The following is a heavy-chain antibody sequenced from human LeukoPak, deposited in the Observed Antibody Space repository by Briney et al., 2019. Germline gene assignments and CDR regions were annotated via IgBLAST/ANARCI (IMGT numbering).Heavy chain of an antibody. CDR3: ARSPLTSSGWYRADY. V-gene: IGHV4-4*07. J-gene: IGHJ4*02. CDR2: IYTSGSS. D-gene: IGHD6-19*01. Sequence: KPSETLSLTCTVSGGSISPYYWNWIRQPAGKGLEWIGRIYTSGSSSYNPSLKSRVTMSLDTSNNHFSLKLSSVTAADTAVYYCARSPLTSSGWYRADYWGQGTLVTVSS. CDR1: GGSISPYY.